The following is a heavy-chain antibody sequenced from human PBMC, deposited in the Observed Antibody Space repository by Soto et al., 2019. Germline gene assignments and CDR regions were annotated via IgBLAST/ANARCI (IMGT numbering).Heavy chain of an antibody. J-gene: IGHJ4*02. CDR1: GGTFSSYA. CDR2: IIPIFGTA. CDR3: ARGPRGYDIYLTPQSITPFDY. V-gene: IGHV1-69*13. Sequence: SVKVSCKASGGTFSSYAISWVRQAPGQGLEWMGGIIPIFGTANYAQKFQGRVTITADESTSTAYMELSSLRSEDTAVYYCARGPRGYDIYLTPQSITPFDYWGQGTLVTVSS. D-gene: IGHD5-12*01.